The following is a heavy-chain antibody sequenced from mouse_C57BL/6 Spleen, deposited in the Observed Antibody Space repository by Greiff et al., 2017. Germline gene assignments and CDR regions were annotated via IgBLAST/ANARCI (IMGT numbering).Heavy chain of an antibody. CDR1: GYSFTGYF. CDR3: ARSGGSSNWYFDV. Sequence: VQLKESGPELVKPGDSVKISCKASGYSFTGYFMNWVMQSHGKSLEWIGRINPYNGDTFYNQKFKGKATLTVDKSSSTAYMQLRSLTSEDSAVYYCARSGGSSNWYFDVWGTGTTVTVSS. V-gene: IGHV1-20*01. CDR2: INPYNGDT. J-gene: IGHJ1*03. D-gene: IGHD1-1*01.